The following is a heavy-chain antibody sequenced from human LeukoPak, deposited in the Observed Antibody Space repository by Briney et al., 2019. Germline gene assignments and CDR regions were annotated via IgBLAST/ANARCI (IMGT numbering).Heavy chain of an antibody. V-gene: IGHV3-30-3*02. Sequence: PGRSLRLSCAASGFTFNDYAMYWVRQTPGKGLEWVTLISYDGYDKSYADSVRGRFTISRDNSENTLFLQMNNLGAEDTAVYYCAKKRVITTPDAIDWYFDLWGRGTLVTVSS. D-gene: IGHD1-1*01. CDR2: ISYDGYDK. CDR1: GFTFNDYA. J-gene: IGHJ2*01. CDR3: AKKRVITTPDAIDWYFDL.